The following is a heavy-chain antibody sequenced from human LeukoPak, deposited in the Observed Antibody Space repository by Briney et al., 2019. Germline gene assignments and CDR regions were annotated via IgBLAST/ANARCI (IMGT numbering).Heavy chain of an antibody. V-gene: IGHV4-4*07. D-gene: IGHD6-6*01. CDR3: ARAPGWTISARPLDY. Sequence: SETLSLTCTVSGGSISSYYWSWIRQPAGKGLEWIGRIYTSGSTNYNPSLKSRVTISVDKSKNQFSLKLTSVTAADTALYYCARAPGWTISARPLDYWGRGALVTISS. J-gene: IGHJ4*02. CDR2: IYTSGST. CDR1: GGSISSYY.